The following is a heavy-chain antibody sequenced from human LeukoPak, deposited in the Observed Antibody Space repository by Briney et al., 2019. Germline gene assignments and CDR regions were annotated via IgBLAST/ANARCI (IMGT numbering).Heavy chain of an antibody. Sequence: SETLSLTCTVSGGSISSGGYYWSWIRQPPGKGLEWIGYIYHSGSTYYNPSLKSRVTISVDRSKNQFSLKLSSVTAADTALYFCARDDRVERGALPTFEYWGQGTLVTVSS. CDR1: GGSISSGGYY. J-gene: IGHJ4*02. CDR3: ARDDRVERGALPTFEY. D-gene: IGHD1-1*01. V-gene: IGHV4-30-2*01. CDR2: IYHSGST.